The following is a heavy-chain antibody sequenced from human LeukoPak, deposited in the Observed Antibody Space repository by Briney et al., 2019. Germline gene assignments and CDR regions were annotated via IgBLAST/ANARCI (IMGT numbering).Heavy chain of an antibody. Sequence: GGSLRLSCAASGFTFSSYGMHWVRQAPGKGLEWVAVISYDGSNKYYADSVKGRFTISRDNSKNTLYLQMNSLRAEDTAVYYCARDYCGGDCFPDYWGQGTLVTVSS. J-gene: IGHJ4*02. CDR3: ARDYCGGDCFPDY. V-gene: IGHV3-30*03. CDR1: GFTFSSYG. D-gene: IGHD2-21*02. CDR2: ISYDGSNK.